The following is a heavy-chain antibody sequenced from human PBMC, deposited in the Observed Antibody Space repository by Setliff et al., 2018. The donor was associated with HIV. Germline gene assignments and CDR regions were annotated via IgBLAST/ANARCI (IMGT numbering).Heavy chain of an antibody. Sequence: KSSETLSLTCSVSGGSISSYYWSWIRQPAGKGLEWIGRIYARGGTNYNHTLESRVTMSVDTSMNQFSLKLTSVTAEDTAVYFCARGPPLGYDDSGSEWGQGTLVTVSS. CDR1: GGSISSYY. V-gene: IGHV4-4*07. CDR2: IYARGGT. CDR3: ARGPPLGYDDSGSE. D-gene: IGHD5-12*01. J-gene: IGHJ4*02.